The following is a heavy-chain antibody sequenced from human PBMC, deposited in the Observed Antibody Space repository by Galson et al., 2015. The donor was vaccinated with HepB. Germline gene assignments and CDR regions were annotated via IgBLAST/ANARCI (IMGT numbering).Heavy chain of an antibody. CDR1: GFTVISNY. CDR2: IYFGGTT. Sequence: SLRLSCAASGFTVISNYVTWVRQAPGKGLEWVSVIYFGGTTYYADSVKGRFTTSRDHSKNTMYLQMDSLRAEDTAVYYCARGGWFENAFDVWGQGTLVTVSS. V-gene: IGHV3-66*01. D-gene: IGHD3-10*01. J-gene: IGHJ3*01. CDR3: ARGGWFENAFDV.